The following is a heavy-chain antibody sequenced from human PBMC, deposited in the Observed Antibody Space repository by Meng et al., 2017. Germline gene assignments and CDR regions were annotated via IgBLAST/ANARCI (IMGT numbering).Heavy chain of an antibody. Sequence: ASVKVSCKASGYTFTSYDINWVRQATGQGLEWMGWMNPNSGNTRYAQKFQGRVTMTRNTSISTAYMELSSLRSEDTAVYYCAAGLTYYYDSSGYYVGDAFDIWGQGTMVTVSS. V-gene: IGHV1-8*01. CDR2: MNPNSGNT. J-gene: IGHJ3*02. CDR3: AAGLTYYYDSSGYYVGDAFDI. D-gene: IGHD3-22*01. CDR1: GYTFTSYD.